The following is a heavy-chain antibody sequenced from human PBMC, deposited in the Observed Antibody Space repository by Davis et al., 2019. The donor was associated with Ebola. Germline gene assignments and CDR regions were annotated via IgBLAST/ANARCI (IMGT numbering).Heavy chain of an antibody. J-gene: IGHJ4*02. CDR3: ARDITAARSPMDPYYFDY. CDR2: INPNSGGA. CDR1: GYTFTGYY. Sequence: ASVKVSCKASGYTFTGYYMHWVRQAPGQGLEWMGRINPNSGGANYAQKFQGRVTMTRDTSISTAYMELSRLRSDDTAVYYCARDITAARSPMDPYYFDYWGQGTLVTVSS. D-gene: IGHD6-6*01. V-gene: IGHV1-2*06.